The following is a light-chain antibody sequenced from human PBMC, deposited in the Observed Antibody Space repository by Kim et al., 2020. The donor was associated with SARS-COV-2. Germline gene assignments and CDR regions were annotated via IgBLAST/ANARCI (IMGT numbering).Light chain of an antibody. V-gene: IGKV1-5*03. J-gene: IGKJ1*01. CDR3: QQYHTYWT. Sequence: SASLGGRVPITGRASQSIAGWLAWYQQKPGKAPNLLIYKASNLKSGVPSRFSGSGFGTEFTLTINSLQPDDSATYYCQQYHTYWTFGQGTKVDIK. CDR1: QSIAGW. CDR2: KAS.